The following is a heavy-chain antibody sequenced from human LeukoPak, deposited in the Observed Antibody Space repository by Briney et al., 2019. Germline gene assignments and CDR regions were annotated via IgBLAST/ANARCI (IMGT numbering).Heavy chain of an antibody. CDR1: GLTFHDYA. D-gene: IGHD2-21*01. Sequence: GGSLKLSCAISGLTFHDYAMTWVRQAPGKGLEWVSTIVGDSSKTYYADSVKGRFTISRDNSNYMLFLHMNNLRAEDTAIYYCAKQPYNYYYLDVWGKGTTVTVSS. CDR3: AKQPYNYYYLDV. V-gene: IGHV3-23*01. CDR2: IVGDSSKT. J-gene: IGHJ6*03.